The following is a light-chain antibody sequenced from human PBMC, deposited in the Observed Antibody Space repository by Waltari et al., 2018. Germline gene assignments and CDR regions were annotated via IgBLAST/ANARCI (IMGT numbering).Light chain of an antibody. CDR2: DAS. Sequence: SPGERATVTCRASQSISKYLAWYQQKPGQAPRHLIYDASIRATGIPDRFSGSGYGTDFSLTISRLEPEDYAVYYCQKYGSLPATFGRGTKVEIK. J-gene: IGKJ1*01. V-gene: IGKV3-20*01. CDR3: QKYGSLPAT. CDR1: QSISKY.